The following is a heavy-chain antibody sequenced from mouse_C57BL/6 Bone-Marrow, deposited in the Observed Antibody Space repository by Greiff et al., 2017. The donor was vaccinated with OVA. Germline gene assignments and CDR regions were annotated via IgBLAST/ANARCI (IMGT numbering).Heavy chain of an antibody. CDR2: IRSKSNNYAT. J-gene: IGHJ4*01. CDR1: GFSFNTYA. V-gene: IGHV10-1*01. D-gene: IGHD1-1*01. CDR3: VRPPLYGSSLPYAMDY. Sequence: EVKLVESGGGLVQPKGSLKLSCAASGFSFNTYAMNWVRQAPGKGLEWVARIRSKSNNYATYYAESVKDRFTISRDDSESMLYLQMNNLKTDDTAMYYCVRPPLYGSSLPYAMDYWGQGTSVTVSS.